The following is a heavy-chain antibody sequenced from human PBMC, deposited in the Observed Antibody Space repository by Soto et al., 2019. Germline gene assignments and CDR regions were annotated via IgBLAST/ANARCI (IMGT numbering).Heavy chain of an antibody. J-gene: IGHJ4*02. CDR2: IYWDDDK. V-gene: IGHV2-5*02. CDR1: GDSISSYYWG. D-gene: IGHD1-26*01. CDR3: AHRDSGFDY. Sequence: KPSETLSLTSTVSGDSISSYYWGWIRQPPGKALEWLALIYWDDDKRYSPSLKSRLTITKDTSKNQVVLTMTNMDPVDTATYYCAHRDSGFDYWGQGTLVTVSS.